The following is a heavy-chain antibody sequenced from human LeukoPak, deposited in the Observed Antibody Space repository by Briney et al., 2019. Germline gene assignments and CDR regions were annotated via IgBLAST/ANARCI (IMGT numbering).Heavy chain of an antibody. Sequence: GGSLRLSCAASGFTFSSYSMNWVRQAPGKGLEWVSSISSSSSYIYYADSVKGRFTISRDNAKNSLCLQMNSLRAEDTAVYYCARALGYSSGWPYYYYYYYMDVWGKGTTVTVSS. CDR1: GFTFSSYS. D-gene: IGHD6-19*01. J-gene: IGHJ6*03. CDR2: ISSSSSYI. V-gene: IGHV3-21*01. CDR3: ARALGYSSGWPYYYYYYYMDV.